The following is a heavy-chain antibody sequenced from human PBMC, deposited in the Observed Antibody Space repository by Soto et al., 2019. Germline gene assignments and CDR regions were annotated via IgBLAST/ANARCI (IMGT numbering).Heavy chain of an antibody. CDR2: ISYDGSNK. D-gene: IGHD3-10*01. J-gene: IGHJ6*02. V-gene: IGHV3-30*18. CDR3: ANSRLRGFSYYAMDV. CDR1: GFTFSSYG. Sequence: QVQLVESGGGVVQPGRSLRLSCEASGFTFSSYGMHWARQAPGKGLEWVAVISYDGSNKYYADSVKGRFTISRDNSKNTLDLEMNSLRAEDTAVYYCANSRLRGFSYYAMDVWGQVTTVTVSS.